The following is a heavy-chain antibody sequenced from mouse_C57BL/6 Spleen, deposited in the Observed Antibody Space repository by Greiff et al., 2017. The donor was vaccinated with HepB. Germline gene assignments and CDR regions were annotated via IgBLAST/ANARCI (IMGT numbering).Heavy chain of an antibody. V-gene: IGHV5-17*01. Sequence: DVKLVESGGGLVKPGGSLKLSCAASGFTFSDYGMHWVRQAPEKGLEWVAYISSGSSTIYYADTVKGRFTISRDNAKNTLFLQMTSLRSEDTAMYYCARGPYGNYLFAYWGQGTLVTVSA. CDR2: ISSGSSTI. CDR3: ARGPYGNYLFAY. CDR1: GFTFSDYG. D-gene: IGHD2-1*01. J-gene: IGHJ3*01.